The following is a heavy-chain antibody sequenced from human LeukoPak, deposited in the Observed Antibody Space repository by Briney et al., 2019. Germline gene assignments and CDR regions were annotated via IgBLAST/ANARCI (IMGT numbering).Heavy chain of an antibody. CDR3: AKDTDIVVVVAATTFDP. Sequence: GGSLRLSCAASGFTFSSYAMSWVRQAPGKGLEWVSAISGSGGSTYYADSVKGRFTISRDNSKNTLNLQMNSLRAEDTAVYYCAKDTDIVVVVAATTFDPWGQGTLVTVSS. J-gene: IGHJ5*02. D-gene: IGHD2-15*01. V-gene: IGHV3-23*01. CDR1: GFTFSSYA. CDR2: ISGSGGST.